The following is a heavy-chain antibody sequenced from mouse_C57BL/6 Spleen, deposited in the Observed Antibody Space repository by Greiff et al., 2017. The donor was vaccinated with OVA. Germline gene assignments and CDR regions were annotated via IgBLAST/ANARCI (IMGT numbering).Heavy chain of an antibody. V-gene: IGHV1-69*01. Sequence: VQLQQSGAELVMPGASVKLSCKASGYTFTSYWMHWVKQRPGQGLEWIGEIDPSDSYTNYNQKFKGKSTLTVDKSSSTAYMQLSSLTSEDSAVYYCARNYDYPDYWGQGTTLTVSS. CDR1: GYTFTSYW. CDR2: IDPSDSYT. D-gene: IGHD2-4*01. CDR3: ARNYDYPDY. J-gene: IGHJ2*01.